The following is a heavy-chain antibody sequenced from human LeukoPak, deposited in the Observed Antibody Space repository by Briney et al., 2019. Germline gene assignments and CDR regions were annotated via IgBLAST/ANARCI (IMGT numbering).Heavy chain of an antibody. Sequence: PSETLSLTCTVSGGSVSSGSYYWSWIRQPPGKGLEWIGYINYSGSTNYNPSLKSRVTISVDTSKNQFSLKLSSVTAADTAVYYCAREDGTRFDYWGQGTLVTVSS. CDR2: INYSGST. CDR1: GGSVSSGSYY. V-gene: IGHV4-61*01. J-gene: IGHJ4*02. D-gene: IGHD2-2*01. CDR3: AREDGTRFDY.